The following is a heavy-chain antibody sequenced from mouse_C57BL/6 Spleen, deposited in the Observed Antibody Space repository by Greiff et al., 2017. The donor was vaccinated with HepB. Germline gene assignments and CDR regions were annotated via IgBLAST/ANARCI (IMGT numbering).Heavy chain of an antibody. CDR2: INPGSGGT. Sequence: QVQLQQSGAELVRPGTSVKVSCKASGYAFTNYLIEWVKQRPGQGLEWIGVINPGSGGTNYNEKFKGKATLTADKSSSTAYMQLSSLTSEDSAVYFCARRSSDGYYYYYAMDYWGQGTSVTVSS. J-gene: IGHJ4*01. D-gene: IGHD2-3*01. CDR1: GYAFTNYL. V-gene: IGHV1-54*01. CDR3: ARRSSDGYYYYYAMDY.